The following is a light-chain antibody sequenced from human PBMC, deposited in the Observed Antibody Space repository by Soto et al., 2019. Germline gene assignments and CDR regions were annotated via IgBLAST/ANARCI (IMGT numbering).Light chain of an antibody. J-gene: IGKJ5*01. Sequence: DIHMTRSPSSLSASVGNRCTITCRASQSISTYLNWYQKKPGKAPNVLXYHASRLQSGVPSRFSGSGGGTDFTLSISSVPPEDFESYFCQQSYMDPITFGQGTRLEIK. CDR1: QSISTY. CDR2: HAS. V-gene: IGKV1-39*01. CDR3: QQSYMDPIT.